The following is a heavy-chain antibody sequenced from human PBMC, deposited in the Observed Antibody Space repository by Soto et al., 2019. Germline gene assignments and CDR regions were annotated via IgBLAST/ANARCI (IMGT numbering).Heavy chain of an antibody. CDR2: ISRDGSNK. CDR1: GFTFRSYA. V-gene: IGHV3-30*04. D-gene: IGHD3-10*01. J-gene: IGHJ4*02. Sequence: QVQVVESGGGVVQPGRSLRLSCAASGFTFRSYAMHWVRQAPGKGLEWVAVISRDGSNKYYVDSVKGRFTISRDNSKDTVYLQMNCLRDEDSAMFYCARSRSGAVADSFDFWGQGTLVTVSS. CDR3: ARSRSGAVADSFDF.